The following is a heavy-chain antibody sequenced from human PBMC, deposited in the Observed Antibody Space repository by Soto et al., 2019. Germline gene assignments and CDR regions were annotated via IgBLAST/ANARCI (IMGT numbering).Heavy chain of an antibody. J-gene: IGHJ4*02. Sequence: GGSLRLSCTASGFTFGDYAMSWFRQAPGKGLEWVGFIRSKAYGGTTEYVASVKGRFTISRDDSKSIAHLQMNSLKTEDTAVYYCTRGPDILGYCSSTSCTYFDYWGQGTLVTVSS. V-gene: IGHV3-49*03. D-gene: IGHD2-2*01. CDR2: IRSKAYGGTT. CDR3: TRGPDILGYCSSTSCTYFDY. CDR1: GFTFGDYA.